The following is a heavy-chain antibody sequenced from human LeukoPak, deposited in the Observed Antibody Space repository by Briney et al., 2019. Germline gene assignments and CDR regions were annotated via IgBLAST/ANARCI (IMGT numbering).Heavy chain of an antibody. D-gene: IGHD3-10*01. V-gene: IGHV4-59*08. CDR1: GGSINSYY. J-gene: IGHJ4*02. CDR3: ARLGSDYYGSGSYYP. Sequence: SETLSLTCTVSGGSINSYYWSWIRQPPGKGLEWIGYIYYSGSTNYNPSLKSRVTISVDMSKNQFSLKLSSVTAADTAVYYCARLGSDYYGSGSYYPWGQGTLVTVSS. CDR2: IYYSGST.